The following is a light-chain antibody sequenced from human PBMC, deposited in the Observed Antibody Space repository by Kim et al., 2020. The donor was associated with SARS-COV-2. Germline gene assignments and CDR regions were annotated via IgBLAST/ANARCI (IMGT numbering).Light chain of an antibody. V-gene: IGLV3-1*01. CDR3: QALDSSTVV. CDR2: QDT. J-gene: IGLJ2*01. Sequence: SVSPGQTASITCSGDKLGDKYARWYQQKPGQSHVLVIYQDTKRPSVIPERFSGSNSGNTATLTISGTQAMDEAVYYCQALDSSTVVFGGGTQLTVL. CDR1: KLGDKY.